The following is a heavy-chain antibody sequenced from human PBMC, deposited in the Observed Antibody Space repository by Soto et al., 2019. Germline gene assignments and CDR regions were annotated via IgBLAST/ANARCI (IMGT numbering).Heavy chain of an antibody. D-gene: IGHD3-16*01. J-gene: IGHJ6*02. CDR1: GGTFSSHA. V-gene: IGHV1-69*13. CDR2: IIPFFKAA. CDR3: ARDVPLNYYDGTFSYYAMDV. Sequence: GASVKVSCKASGGTFSSHAISWVRQAPGQVLEWMGGIIPFFKAANYAQKFQGRVTITADDSTSTAYMDLYSLRSEDTAVYYCARDVPLNYYDGTFSYYAMDVWGQGTTVTVSS.